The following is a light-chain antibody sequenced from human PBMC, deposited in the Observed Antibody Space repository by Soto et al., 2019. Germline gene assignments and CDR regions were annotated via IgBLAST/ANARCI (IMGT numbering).Light chain of an antibody. CDR3: QHYNSYSEA. CDR2: KAS. CDR1: QTISSW. Sequence: DIQITQSPSTLSGSVGDRVTITCRASQTISSWLAWYQQKPGKAPKLLIYKASTLKSGVPSRFSGSGSGTEFTLPISRLQPDDFETYYCQHYNSYSEAFGQGTKVDIK. V-gene: IGKV1-5*03. J-gene: IGKJ1*01.